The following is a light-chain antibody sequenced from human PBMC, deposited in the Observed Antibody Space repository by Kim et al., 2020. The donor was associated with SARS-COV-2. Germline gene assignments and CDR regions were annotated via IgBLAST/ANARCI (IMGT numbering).Light chain of an antibody. CDR3: QQYGSSPLT. CDR1: QSVSSSY. V-gene: IGKV3-20*01. J-gene: IGKJ4*01. CDR2: GAS. Sequence: SPGESATLSCRASQSVSSSYLAWYQQKPGQAPRLLNYGASSRATGIPDRFSGSGSGTDFTLTISRLEPEDFAVYYCQQYGSSPLTFGGGTKVDIK.